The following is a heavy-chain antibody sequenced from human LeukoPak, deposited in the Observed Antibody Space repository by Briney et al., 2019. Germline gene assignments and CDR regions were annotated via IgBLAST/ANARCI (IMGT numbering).Heavy chain of an antibody. J-gene: IGHJ4*02. Sequence: GGSLRLSCAASGFTFSTYDMSWVRQAPGKGLEWVSTIGGSGGRTYYADSVQGRFTISRDNSKNTLYLEMNSLSPDDTAVYYCARGVEPLAANTLAYWGQGTLVTVSS. V-gene: IGHV3-23*01. CDR3: ARGVEPLAANTLAY. CDR1: GFTFSTYD. CDR2: IGGSGGRT. D-gene: IGHD1-14*01.